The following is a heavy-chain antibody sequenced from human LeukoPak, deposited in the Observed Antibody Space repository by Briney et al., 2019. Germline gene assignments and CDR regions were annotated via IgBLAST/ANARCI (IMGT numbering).Heavy chain of an antibody. Sequence: PSGTLSLTCAVSGGSISSSNWWSWVRQPPGKGLEWIGEIYHTGSTNYNPSLKSRVTISVDKSKNQFSLKLSSVTAADTAVYYCARGVVVAATWPYYGMDVWGQGTTVTVSS. CDR1: GGSISSSNW. CDR3: ARGVVVAATWPYYGMDV. D-gene: IGHD2-15*01. J-gene: IGHJ6*02. V-gene: IGHV4-4*02. CDR2: IYHTGST.